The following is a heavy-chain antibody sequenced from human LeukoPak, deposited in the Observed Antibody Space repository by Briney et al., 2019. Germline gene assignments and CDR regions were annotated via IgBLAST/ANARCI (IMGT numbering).Heavy chain of an antibody. D-gene: IGHD6-19*01. Sequence: SETLSLTCTVSGGSISSSSYYWGWIRQPPGKGLEWIGSIYYSGSTYYNPSLKSRVTISVDTSKNQFSLKLSSVTAADTAVYYCARHREQWLVEWFDPWGQGTLVTVSS. V-gene: IGHV4-39*01. CDR2: IYYSGST. J-gene: IGHJ5*02. CDR1: GGSISSSSYY. CDR3: ARHREQWLVEWFDP.